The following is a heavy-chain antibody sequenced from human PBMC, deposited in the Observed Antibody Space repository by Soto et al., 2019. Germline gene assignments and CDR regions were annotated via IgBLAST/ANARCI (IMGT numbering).Heavy chain of an antibody. D-gene: IGHD4-4*01. V-gene: IGHV1-3*01. CDR1: EYTFTSYV. Sequence: ASVKVSCKASEYTFTSYVMHWVRQAPGQSLEWIGWINAGNGHTKYSQQFQDRVTITRDTSANTAYMELSRLRSEDTAVYYCARELQGLYYFDYWGQGALVTVSS. CDR3: ARELQGLYYFDY. CDR2: INAGNGHT. J-gene: IGHJ4*02.